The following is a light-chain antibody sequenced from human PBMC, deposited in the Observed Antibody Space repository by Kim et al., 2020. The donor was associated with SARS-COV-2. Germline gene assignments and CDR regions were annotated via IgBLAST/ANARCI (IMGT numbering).Light chain of an antibody. Sequence: SPGERATPSCRASQSVSSNLAWYQQRPGQTPRLLSYAASTRATGIPARFSGSGSGTEFTLTISSLQSEDFAVYYCQQYNKWPPMYTFGQGTKLEI. J-gene: IGKJ2*01. V-gene: IGKV3-15*01. CDR2: AAS. CDR1: QSVSSN. CDR3: QQYNKWPPMYT.